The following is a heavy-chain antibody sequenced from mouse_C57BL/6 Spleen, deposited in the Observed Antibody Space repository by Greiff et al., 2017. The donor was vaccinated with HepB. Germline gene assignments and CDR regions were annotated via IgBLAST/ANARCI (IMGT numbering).Heavy chain of an antibody. CDR1: GYTFTDYY. Sequence: VQLKQSGAELVRPGASVKLSCKASGYTFTDYYINWVKQRPGQGLEWIARIYPGSGNTYYNEKFKGKATLTAEKSSSTAYMQLSSLTSEDSAVYFCARSSYYYGSSYDWFAYWGQGTLVTVSA. CDR2: IYPGSGNT. V-gene: IGHV1-76*01. J-gene: IGHJ3*01. D-gene: IGHD1-1*01. CDR3: ARSSYYYGSSYDWFAY.